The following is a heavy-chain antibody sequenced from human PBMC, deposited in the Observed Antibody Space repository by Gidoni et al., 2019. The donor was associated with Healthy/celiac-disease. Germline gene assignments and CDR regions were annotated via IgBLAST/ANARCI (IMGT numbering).Heavy chain of an antibody. J-gene: IGHJ6*02. CDR2: ISYDGSNK. D-gene: IGHD4-4*01. CDR1: GFTFSSYA. V-gene: IGHV3-30-3*01. Sequence: QVQLVESGGGVVQPGRSLRLSCAASGFTFSSYAMHWVRQAPGKGLEWVEVISYDGSNKYYADSVKGRFTISRDNSKNTLYLQMNSLRAEDTAVYYCARQFPTVTTFPYYYYGMDVWGQGTTVTVSS. CDR3: ARQFPTVTTFPYYYYGMDV.